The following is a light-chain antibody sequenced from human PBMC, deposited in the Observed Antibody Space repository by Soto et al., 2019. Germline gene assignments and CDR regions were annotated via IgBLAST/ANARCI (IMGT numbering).Light chain of an antibody. CDR3: QQYNSYSWT. V-gene: IGKV1-5*02. J-gene: IGKJ1*01. CDR2: EAS. CDR1: QTISSW. Sequence: IQMAHSPSTLSASMGDRVTIICWASQTISSWLAWYQQKPGKAPKLLIYEASSLESGVPSRFSGSGSGTEFTLTISSLQPDDFATYYCQQYNSYSWTFGQGTKVDIK.